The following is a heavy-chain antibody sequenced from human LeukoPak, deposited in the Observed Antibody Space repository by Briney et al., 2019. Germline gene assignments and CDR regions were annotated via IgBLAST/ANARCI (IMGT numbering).Heavy chain of an antibody. J-gene: IGHJ4*02. D-gene: IGHD3-22*01. Sequence: SETLSLTCTVSGDSISTYYWGWIRQPPGKGLQWIGYLYPYNGDTNYNPSLKSRVTISVDTSKKHFSLKLSSVTAADTAVYYCTRYDSDTAMLDYWGQGTLVTVSS. CDR1: GDSISTYY. V-gene: IGHV4-59*08. CDR3: TRYDSDTAMLDY. CDR2: LYPYNGDT.